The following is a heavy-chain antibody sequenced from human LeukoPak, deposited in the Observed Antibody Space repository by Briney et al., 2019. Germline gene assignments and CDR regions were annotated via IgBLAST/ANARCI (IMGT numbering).Heavy chain of an antibody. CDR2: ISSSSTTI. Sequence: PGGSLRLSCAASGFTFSSYSMNWVRQAPGKGLERVSYISSSSTTIYYADSVKGRFTISRDNAKNSLYLQVNNLRAEDTAVYYCARLRGTSSWSFDCWGQGTLVTVSS. CDR3: ARLRGTSSWSFDC. CDR1: GFTFSSYS. V-gene: IGHV3-48*04. J-gene: IGHJ4*02. D-gene: IGHD6-13*01.